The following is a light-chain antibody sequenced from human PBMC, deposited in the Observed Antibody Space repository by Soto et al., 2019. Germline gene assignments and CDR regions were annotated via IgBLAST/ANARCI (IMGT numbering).Light chain of an antibody. CDR1: SSDVGGYNY. Sequence: QSVLTQPASVSGSPGQSITISCTGTSSDVGGYNYVSWYQQHPGKAPKLMISEVSDRPSGVSNRFSGSKSGNTASLTISGLGAEDEADYYCSSYTSSSALVVFGGGTKLTVL. CDR3: SSYTSSSALVV. J-gene: IGLJ2*01. V-gene: IGLV2-14*01. CDR2: EVS.